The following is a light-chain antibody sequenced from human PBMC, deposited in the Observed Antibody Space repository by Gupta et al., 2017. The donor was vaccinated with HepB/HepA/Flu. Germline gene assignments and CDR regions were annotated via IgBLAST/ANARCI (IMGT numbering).Light chain of an antibody. J-gene: IGKJ1*01. Sequence: EIVMTQSPATLSVSPGERATVSCRASQSVSSNLAWYQQKPGQAPRLLIYGASTRATGVPARFSGRGSGTEFTLTINSLQSEDFAIYYCHQYSNWPPTFGQGTKVEAK. CDR3: HQYSNWPPT. V-gene: IGKV3-15*01. CDR1: QSVSSN. CDR2: GAS.